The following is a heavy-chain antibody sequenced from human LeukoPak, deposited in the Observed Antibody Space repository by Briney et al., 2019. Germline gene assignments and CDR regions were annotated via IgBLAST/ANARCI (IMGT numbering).Heavy chain of an antibody. CDR3: ARLFGVVITHFNWFDP. CDR1: GGSISSYY. V-gene: IGHV4-59*04. D-gene: IGHD3-3*01. CDR2: IYYSGST. Sequence: SETLSLTCTVSGGSISSYYWSWIRQPPGKGLEWIGYIYYSGSTYYNPSLKSRVTISVDTSKNQFSLKLSSVTAADTAVYYCARLFGVVITHFNWFDPWGQGTLVTVSS. J-gene: IGHJ5*02.